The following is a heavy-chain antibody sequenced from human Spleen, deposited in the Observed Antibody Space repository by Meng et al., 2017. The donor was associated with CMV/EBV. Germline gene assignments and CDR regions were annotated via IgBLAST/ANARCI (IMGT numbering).Heavy chain of an antibody. D-gene: IGHD1-7*01. V-gene: IGHV4-59*01. CDR2: IYYSGST. CDR3: AREHPELQFDY. CDR1: GGSISSYY. Sequence: SETLSLTCTVSGGSISSYYWSWIRQPPGKGLEWIGYIYYSGSTKYNPSLKSRVTISVDTSKNQFSLKLSSVTAAATAVYYCAREHPELQFDYWGQGTLVTVSS. J-gene: IGHJ4*02.